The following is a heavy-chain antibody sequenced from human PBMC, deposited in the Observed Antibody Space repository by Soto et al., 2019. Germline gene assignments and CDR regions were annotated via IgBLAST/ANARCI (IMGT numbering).Heavy chain of an antibody. CDR3: ARGLVAPADHFDY. CDR2: MNPNSGNT. Sequence: GASVKVSCKASGYTFTSYDINWVRQATGQGLEWKGWMNPNSGNTGYAQKFQGRVTMTRNTSISTAYMELSSLRSEDTAVYYCARGLVAPADHFDYWGQGTLVTVSS. CDR1: GYTFTSYD. J-gene: IGHJ4*02. V-gene: IGHV1-8*01. D-gene: IGHD2-2*01.